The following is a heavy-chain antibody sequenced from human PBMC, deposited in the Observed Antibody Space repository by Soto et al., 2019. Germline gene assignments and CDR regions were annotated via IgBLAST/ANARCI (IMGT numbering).Heavy chain of an antibody. Sequence: SETLSLTCTVSGVSISNSSYYWGWIRRPPGKGLEWIGTIYYSGITYYNPSLKSRVTISVDTSKNQFSLKLTSVTAADTAVYYCARHGSNWGQGTLVTAPQ. CDR2: IYYSGIT. J-gene: IGHJ4*02. CDR1: GVSISNSSYY. V-gene: IGHV4-39*01. CDR3: ARHGSN.